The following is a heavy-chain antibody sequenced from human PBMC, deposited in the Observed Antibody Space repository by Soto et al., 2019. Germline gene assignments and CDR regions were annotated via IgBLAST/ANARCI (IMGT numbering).Heavy chain of an antibody. Sequence: SETLSLTCTVSGVSISNSSYYWGWIRRPPGKGLEWIGTIYYSGITYYNPSLKSRVTISVDTSKNQFSLKLTSVTAADTAVYYCARHGSNWGQGTLVTAPQ. CDR2: IYYSGIT. J-gene: IGHJ4*02. CDR1: GVSISNSSYY. V-gene: IGHV4-39*01. CDR3: ARHGSN.